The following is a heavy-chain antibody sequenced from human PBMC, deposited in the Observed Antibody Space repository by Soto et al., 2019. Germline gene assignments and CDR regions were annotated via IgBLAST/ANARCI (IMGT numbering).Heavy chain of an antibody. Sequence: QVQLVQSGAEVKKPGTSVKVSCKASGYTFTGYFIHWLRHAPGQGLEWMGRINPNSGATNYARKFHDRVTMTRDTYINTAYMELSSLRSDDTAIYYCANLPTTPDRFDPWGQGTLVTVSS. V-gene: IGHV1-2*06. CDR1: GYTFTGYF. CDR3: ANLPTTPDRFDP. J-gene: IGHJ5*02. CDR2: INPNSGAT.